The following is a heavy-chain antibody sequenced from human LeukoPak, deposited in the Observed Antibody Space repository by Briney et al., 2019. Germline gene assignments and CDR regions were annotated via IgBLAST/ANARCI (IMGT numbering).Heavy chain of an antibody. CDR2: ISGSGGSA. Sequence: GGSLRLSCAASGFTFINCAMTWVRQAPGKGLEWVSAISGSGGSAYYADSVKGRFTISRDNSKNTLYLQMNSLRAEDTAVYYCAKLRGYSYGDFDYWGQGTLVTVSS. D-gene: IGHD5-18*01. V-gene: IGHV3-23*01. CDR3: AKLRGYSYGDFDY. CDR1: GFTFINCA. J-gene: IGHJ4*02.